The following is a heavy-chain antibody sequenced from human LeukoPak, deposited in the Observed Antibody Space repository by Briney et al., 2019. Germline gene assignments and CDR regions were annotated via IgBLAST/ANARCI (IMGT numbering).Heavy chain of an antibody. CDR2: INPNSGDT. J-gene: IGHJ4*02. CDR3: ARDAIAAAGAGA. V-gene: IGHV1-2*02. Sequence: ASVKVSCKASGYTFTDYSMHWVRQAPGQGLEWMGWINPNSGDTDYAQKFQGRVTMTRDTSISTACLEVSRLTSDDTAVYFCARDAIAAAGAGAWGQGTLVTVSS. CDR1: GYTFTDYS. D-gene: IGHD6-13*01.